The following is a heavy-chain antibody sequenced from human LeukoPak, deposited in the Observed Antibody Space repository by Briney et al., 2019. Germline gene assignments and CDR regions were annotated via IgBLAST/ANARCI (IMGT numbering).Heavy chain of an antibody. V-gene: IGHV1-8*01. CDR2: MNPNSGNT. D-gene: IGHD3-10*01. J-gene: IGHJ4*02. Sequence: ASVKVSCKASGYTFTSYDINWVRQVTGQGLEWMGWMNPNSGNTGYAQKFQGRVTMTRNTSISTAYMELSSLRSEDTAVYYCAGSLTRFGAILGYWGQGTLVTVSS. CDR3: AGSLTRFGAILGY. CDR1: GYTFTSYD.